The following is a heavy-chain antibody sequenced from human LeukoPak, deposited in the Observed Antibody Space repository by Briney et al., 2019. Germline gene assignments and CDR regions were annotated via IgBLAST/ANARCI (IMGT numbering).Heavy chain of an antibody. J-gene: IGHJ4*02. V-gene: IGHV4-30-4*01. CDR2: IYHSGST. CDR1: GGSISSGDYY. Sequence: SQTLSLTCTVSGGSISSGDYYWSWIRQPPGKGLEWIGYIYHSGSTYYNPSLKSRVVISVDTSKNQFSLKLSSVTAADTAVYYCARGPDSSGYYYFDYWGQGTLVTVAS. D-gene: IGHD3-22*01. CDR3: ARGPDSSGYYYFDY.